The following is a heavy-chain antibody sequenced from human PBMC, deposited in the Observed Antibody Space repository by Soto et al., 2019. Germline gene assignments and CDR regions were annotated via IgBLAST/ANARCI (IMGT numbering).Heavy chain of an antibody. Sequence: SETLSLTCTVSGGSISSGGYYWSWIRQHPGKGLEWIGYIYYSGSTYYNPSLKSRVTISVDTSKNQFSLKLSSVTAADTAVYYCARAGYLRFLEWLPNWFDPWGQGTLVTVSS. V-gene: IGHV4-31*03. CDR2: IYYSGST. CDR3: ARAGYLRFLEWLPNWFDP. CDR1: GGSISSGGYY. J-gene: IGHJ5*02. D-gene: IGHD3-3*01.